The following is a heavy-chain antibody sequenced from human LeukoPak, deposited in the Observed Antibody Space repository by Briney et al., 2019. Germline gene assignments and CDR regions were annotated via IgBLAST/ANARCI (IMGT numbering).Heavy chain of an antibody. CDR3: ARQVDTAMVKAFDI. CDR2: IIPIFGTA. Sequence: SVKVSCKASRGTFISYAISWVRQAPGQGLEWMGGIIPIFGTANYAQKFQGRVTITADESTSTAYMELSSLRSEDTAVYYCARQVDTAMVKAFDIWGQGTMVTVSS. V-gene: IGHV1-69*13. J-gene: IGHJ3*02. CDR1: RGTFISYA. D-gene: IGHD5-18*01.